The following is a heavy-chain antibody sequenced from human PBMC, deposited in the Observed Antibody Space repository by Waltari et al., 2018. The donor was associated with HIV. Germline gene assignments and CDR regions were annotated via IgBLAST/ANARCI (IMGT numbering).Heavy chain of an antibody. V-gene: IGHV5-51*03. Sequence: EVQLVQSGAEVKKPGESLKISCKGSGYSFTSYWIGWVRQMPGKGMEWMGIIYPVDSDTRYSPSFQGQVTISADKSISTAYLQWSSLKASDTAMYYCARIQSDKVVVPAANLFGMDVWGQGTTVTVSS. J-gene: IGHJ6*02. D-gene: IGHD2-2*01. CDR1: GYSFTSYW. CDR2: IYPVDSDT. CDR3: ARIQSDKVVVPAANLFGMDV.